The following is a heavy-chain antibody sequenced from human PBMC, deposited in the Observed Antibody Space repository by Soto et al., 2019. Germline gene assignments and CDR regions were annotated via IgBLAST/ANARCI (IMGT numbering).Heavy chain of an antibody. CDR1: GYTFTSYG. CDR3: ARMVYATLYYYYGMDV. D-gene: IGHD2-8*01. Sequence: WASVKVSCKASGYTFTSYGISWVRQAPGQGLEWMGWISAYNGNTNYAQKLQGRVTMTTDTSTSTAYMELRSLRSDDTAVYYCARMVYATLYYYYGMDVWGQGTTVTVSS. J-gene: IGHJ6*02. V-gene: IGHV1-18*04. CDR2: ISAYNGNT.